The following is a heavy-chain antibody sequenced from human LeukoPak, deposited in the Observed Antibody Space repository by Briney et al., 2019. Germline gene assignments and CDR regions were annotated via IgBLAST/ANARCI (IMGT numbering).Heavy chain of an antibody. D-gene: IGHD3-10*01. J-gene: IGHJ6*03. CDR3: ARGGVYGSGLYYYYYMDV. V-gene: IGHV4-34*01. CDR1: GGSFSGYY. Sequence: PSETLSLTCAVYGGSFSGYYWSWIRQPPGKGLEWIGEINHSGSTNYNPSLKSRVTISVDTSKNQFSLKLSSVTAADTAVYYCARGGVYGSGLYYYYYMDVWGKGTTVTASS. CDR2: INHSGST.